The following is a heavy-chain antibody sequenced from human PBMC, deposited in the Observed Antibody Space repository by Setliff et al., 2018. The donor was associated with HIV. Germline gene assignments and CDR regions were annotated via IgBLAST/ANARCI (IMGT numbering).Heavy chain of an antibody. J-gene: IGHJ4*02. CDR2: INSGGTDI. Sequence: GGSLRLSCVASGFTFGSYAMDWVRQVPGKAPEWVSYINSGGTDIHYPDSVKGRFTISRDNTKNSLYLQMNGLRVEDTAVYYCARELTPRLGATPFDYWGQGTLVTVSS. V-gene: IGHV3-21*01. D-gene: IGHD1-26*01. CDR1: GFTFGSYA. CDR3: ARELTPRLGATPFDY.